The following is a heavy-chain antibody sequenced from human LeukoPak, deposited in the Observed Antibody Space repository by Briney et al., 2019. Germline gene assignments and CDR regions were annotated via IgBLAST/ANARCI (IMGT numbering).Heavy chain of an antibody. V-gene: IGHV3-23*01. CDR3: AKDRSTIAPRRGDY. D-gene: IGHD6-6*01. Sequence: GGSLRLSCAASGFTFSSYATSWVRQAPGKGLEWVSAISGSGGSTYYAESVKGRFTISRDNSKKTLYLQMNSLRAEDTAVYYCAKDRSTIAPRRGDYWGQGTLVTVSS. CDR1: GFTFSSYA. J-gene: IGHJ4*02. CDR2: ISGSGGST.